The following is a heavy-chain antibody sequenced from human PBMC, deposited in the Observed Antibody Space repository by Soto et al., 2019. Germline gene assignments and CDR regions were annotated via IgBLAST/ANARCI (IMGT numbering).Heavy chain of an antibody. Sequence: EVQLLESGGGLVKSGGSLRLSCVASGFTFSKYAMTWVRQGPGKGLEWVSSISSNGMTTDYADSVKGRFTISRDNSRNTLSLQMDSLRGDDAALYYCSKDKYTDSVRRVWFFDFWGRGTLVTVSS. CDR2: ISSNGMTT. J-gene: IGHJ2*01. CDR1: GFTFSKYA. CDR3: SKDKYTDSVRRVWFFDF. V-gene: IGHV3-23*01. D-gene: IGHD3-16*01.